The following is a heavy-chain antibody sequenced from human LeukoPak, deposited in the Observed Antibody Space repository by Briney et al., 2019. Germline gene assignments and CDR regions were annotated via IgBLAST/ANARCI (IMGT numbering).Heavy chain of an antibody. J-gene: IGHJ5*02. CDR3: AKDLGWFDP. CDR2: LSYDGSNK. CDR1: GFTFSSYG. Sequence: GGSLRLSCAASGFTFSSYGMHRVRQAPGKGLEWVAVLSYDGSNKYYADSVKGRFTISRDNSKNTLYLQMNSLRAEDTAVYYCAKDLGWFDPWGQGTLVTVSS. V-gene: IGHV3-30*18. D-gene: IGHD7-27*01.